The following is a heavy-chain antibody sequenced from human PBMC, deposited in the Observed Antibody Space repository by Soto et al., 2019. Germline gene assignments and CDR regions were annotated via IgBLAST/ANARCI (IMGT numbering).Heavy chain of an antibody. D-gene: IGHD6-19*01. Sequence: EVQLVESGGGLVKPGGSLRLSCAASGFTFSEAWMNWVRQAPGKGLEWVGRIKSKAAGGTTDYVAPVKGRFTISRDDSTNTLFSQMNSLKTEDTAVYYCTTDSPVAGGGPLWGQGTLVTVSS. J-gene: IGHJ4*02. V-gene: IGHV3-15*07. CDR3: TTDSPVAGGGPL. CDR1: GFTFSEAW. CDR2: IKSKAAGGTT.